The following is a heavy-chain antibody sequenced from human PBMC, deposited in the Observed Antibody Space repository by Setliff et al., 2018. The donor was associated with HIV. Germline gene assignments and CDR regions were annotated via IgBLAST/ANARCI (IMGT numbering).Heavy chain of an antibody. D-gene: IGHD2-2*01. Sequence: SETLSLTCTVSGGSISSGSYYWSWIRQPAGKGLEWIGRIYSSGSTNYNPSLKSRVTISVDKSKSQFSLKVRSVTAADTAVYYCARMDSSTWPDYYFYGMDVWGQGTTVTVSS. CDR2: IYSSGST. CDR3: ARMDSSTWPDYYFYGMDV. CDR1: GGSISSGSYY. J-gene: IGHJ6*02. V-gene: IGHV4-61*02.